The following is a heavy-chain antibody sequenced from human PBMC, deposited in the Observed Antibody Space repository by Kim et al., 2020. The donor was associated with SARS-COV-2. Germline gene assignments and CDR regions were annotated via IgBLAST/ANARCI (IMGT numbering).Heavy chain of an antibody. CDR1: GFTFSSYW. CDR3: AREFGGKYYDILTGYSIFDY. Sequence: GGSLRLSCAASGFTFSSYWMSWVRQAPGKGLEWVANIKQDGSEKYYVDSVKGRFTISRDNAKNSLYLQMNSLRAEDTAVYYCAREFGGKYYDILTGYSIFDYWGQGTLVTVSS. V-gene: IGHV3-7*03. CDR2: IKQDGSEK. D-gene: IGHD3-9*01. J-gene: IGHJ4*02.